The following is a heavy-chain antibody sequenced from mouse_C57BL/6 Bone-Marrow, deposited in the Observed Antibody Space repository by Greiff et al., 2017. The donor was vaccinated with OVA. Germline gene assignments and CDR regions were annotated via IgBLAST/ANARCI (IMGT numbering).Heavy chain of an antibody. J-gene: IGHJ2*01. CDR2: IHPNSGST. CDR1: GYTFTSYW. V-gene: IGHV1-64*01. Sequence: VQLQQPGAELVKPGASVKLSCKASGYTFTSYWMHWVKQRPGQGLEWIGMIHPNSGSTNYNEKFKSKATLTVDKSSSTAYLQLSSLTSEDSAVYYCARDGSSCRVVDYWGQGTTLTVSS. D-gene: IGHD1-1*01. CDR3: ARDGSSCRVVDY.